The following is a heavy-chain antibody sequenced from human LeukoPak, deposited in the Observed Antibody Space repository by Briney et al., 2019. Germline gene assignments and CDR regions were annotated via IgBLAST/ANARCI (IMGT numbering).Heavy chain of an antibody. Sequence: GGSLRLSCAASGFTFSSYAMSWVRQAPGKGLEWVSAISGSGGGTYYADSVKGRFTISRDKSKNTLYLQMNSLRAEDTAVYYCAKLEGYGDYDYYYYGMDVWGQGTTVTVSS. CDR1: GFTFSSYA. V-gene: IGHV3-23*01. J-gene: IGHJ6*02. D-gene: IGHD4-17*01. CDR2: ISGSGGGT. CDR3: AKLEGYGDYDYYYYGMDV.